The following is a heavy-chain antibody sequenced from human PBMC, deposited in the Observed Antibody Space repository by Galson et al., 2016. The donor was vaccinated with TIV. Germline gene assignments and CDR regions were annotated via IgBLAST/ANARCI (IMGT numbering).Heavy chain of an antibody. Sequence: SLRLSCAVSGFTFSSYAMSWVRQAPGKGLEWVAITSSDGTTHYADSVKGRFTMSRDNSMNTLYLQMNSLGTEDTAVYFCARERRFCGNECYLHYFYGMDVWGHGTTVTVSS. J-gene: IGHJ6*02. CDR1: GFTFSSYA. D-gene: IGHD2-21*01. CDR2: TSSDGTT. V-gene: IGHV3-66*02. CDR3: ARERRFCGNECYLHYFYGMDV.